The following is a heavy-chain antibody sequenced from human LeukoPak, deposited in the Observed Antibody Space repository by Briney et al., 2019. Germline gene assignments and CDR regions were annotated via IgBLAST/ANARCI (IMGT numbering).Heavy chain of an antibody. V-gene: IGHV3-21*01. D-gene: IGHD3-3*01. CDR3: AREGVEENYFDY. J-gene: IGHJ4*02. CDR2: ISSGSSYI. CDR1: GFTFSSYS. Sequence: PGGSLRLSCAASGFTFSSYSMNWVRQAPGKGLEWVSSISSGSSYIYYADSVKGRSTISRDNAKNSLYLQMNSLRAEDTAVYYCAREGVEENYFDYWGQGTLVTVSS.